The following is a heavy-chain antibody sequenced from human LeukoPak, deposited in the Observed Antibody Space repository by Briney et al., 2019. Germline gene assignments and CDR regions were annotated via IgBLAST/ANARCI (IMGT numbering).Heavy chain of an antibody. D-gene: IGHD6-13*01. Sequence: QSGGSLRLSCAASGFTFSSYEMNWVRQAPGKGLEWISYISSSGTTIYSADSVKGRSTISRDNAKNSLYLQMNSLRAEDTAVYYCARNGGYSSSWYLGYFDCWGQGTLVTVSS. V-gene: IGHV3-48*03. CDR1: GFTFSSYE. CDR2: ISSSGTTI. CDR3: ARNGGYSSSWYLGYFDC. J-gene: IGHJ4*02.